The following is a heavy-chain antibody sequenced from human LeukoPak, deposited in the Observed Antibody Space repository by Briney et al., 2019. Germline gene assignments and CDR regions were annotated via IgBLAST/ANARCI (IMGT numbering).Heavy chain of an antibody. CDR3: AGRGEGFDY. CDR2: IYYSGST. CDR1: GGSISSSSYY. Sequence: PSETLSLTCTVSGGSISSSSYYWGWIRQPPGKGLEWIGSIYYSGSTYYNPSLKSRVTISVDTSKSQFSLKLSSVTAADTAVYYCAGRGEGFDYWGQGTLVTVSS. V-gene: IGHV4-39*01. J-gene: IGHJ4*02.